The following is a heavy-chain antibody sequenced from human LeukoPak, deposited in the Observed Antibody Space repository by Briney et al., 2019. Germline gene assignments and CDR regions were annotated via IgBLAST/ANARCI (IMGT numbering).Heavy chain of an antibody. J-gene: IGHJ4*02. CDR3: ASWGEGALDN. Sequence: PGWSLRLSFEASGFTFSSYSMNWVRQAPGKGLEWMSYISTSTTTIYYANSVKGRFTISSDNAKKSLYLQMNSLRVEDTGVYYCASWGEGALDNWGQGTLVTVSS. V-gene: IGHV3-48*04. D-gene: IGHD1-26*01. CDR2: ISTSTTTI. CDR1: GFTFSSYS.